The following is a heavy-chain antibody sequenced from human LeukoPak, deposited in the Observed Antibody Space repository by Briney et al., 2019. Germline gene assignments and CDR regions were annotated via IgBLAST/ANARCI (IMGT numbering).Heavy chain of an antibody. CDR1: GGSISSYY. Sequence: PSETLSLTCTVSGGSISSYYWSWIRQPPGKGLEWIGYIYYSGSTNYNPSLKSRVTMSVDTSKNQFSLKLSSVTAADTAVYYCARGDPSLFDYWGQGTLVTVSS. V-gene: IGHV4-59*12. CDR2: IYYSGST. CDR3: ARGDPSLFDY. J-gene: IGHJ4*02.